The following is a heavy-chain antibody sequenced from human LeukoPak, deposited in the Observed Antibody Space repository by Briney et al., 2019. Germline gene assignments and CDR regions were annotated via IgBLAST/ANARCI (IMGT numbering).Heavy chain of an antibody. CDR1: GGSISSYY. V-gene: IGHV4-59*01. D-gene: IGHD2-15*01. Sequence: SETLSLTCTVSGGSISSYYWSWIRQPPGKGLEWIGYIYYSCGTTYNPSLKSRVTISVDTSKNQSSLKLSSVTAADTAVYYCARGRSGGSWDYWGQGTLVTVSS. J-gene: IGHJ4*02. CDR2: IYYSCGT. CDR3: ARGRSGGSWDY.